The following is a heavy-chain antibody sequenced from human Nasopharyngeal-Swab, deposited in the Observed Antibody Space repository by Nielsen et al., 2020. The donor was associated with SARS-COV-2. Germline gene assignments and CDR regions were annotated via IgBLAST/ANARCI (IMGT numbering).Heavy chain of an antibody. CDR2: IKQDGSEK. Sequence: GESLKISCAASGFTFSSYWMSWVRQAPGKGLEWVANIKQDGSEKYYVDSVKGRFTISRDNAKNSLYLQMNSLRADDTAMYFCVSIRSGVIGTVGADWGQGTLVTVSS. V-gene: IGHV3-7*02. J-gene: IGHJ4*02. D-gene: IGHD2/OR15-2a*01. CDR3: VSIRSGVIGTVGAD. CDR1: GFTFSSYW.